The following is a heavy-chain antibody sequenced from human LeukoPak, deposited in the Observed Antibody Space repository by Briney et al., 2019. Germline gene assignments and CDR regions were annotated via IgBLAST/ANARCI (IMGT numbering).Heavy chain of an antibody. D-gene: IGHD6-13*01. J-gene: IGHJ4*01. CDR3: ARDGTAAGLYFDL. CDR1: GFTFSSYW. V-gene: IGHV3-7*01. Sequence: PGGSLRLSCAVSGFTFSSYWMNWVRQAPGKGLEWVASIRQDGGERSYVDSVKGRFAISRDNTIDSVYLQMSSLRAEDTAVYYCARDGTAAGLYFDLWGHGTLVTVSS. CDR2: IRQDGGER.